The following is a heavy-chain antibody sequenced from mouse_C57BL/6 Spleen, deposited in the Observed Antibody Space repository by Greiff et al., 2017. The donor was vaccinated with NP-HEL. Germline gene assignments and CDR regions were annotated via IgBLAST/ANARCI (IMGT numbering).Heavy chain of an antibody. Sequence: VQLQQSGAELVRPGSSVKLSCKASGYTFTSYWMDWVKQRPGQGLEWIGNIYPSDSETHYNQKFKDKATLTVDKSSSTAYMQLSRLTSEDSAVYYCARSRDGYPDWGQGTTLTVSS. D-gene: IGHD2-3*01. CDR3: ARSRDGYPD. J-gene: IGHJ2*01. CDR2: IYPSDSET. V-gene: IGHV1-61*01. CDR1: GYTFTSYW.